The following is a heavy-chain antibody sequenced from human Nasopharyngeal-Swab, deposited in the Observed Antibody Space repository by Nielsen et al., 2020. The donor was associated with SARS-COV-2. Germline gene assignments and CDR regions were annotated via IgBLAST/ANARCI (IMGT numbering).Heavy chain of an antibody. CDR3: ASGDSAGDY. V-gene: IGHV3-33*01. Sequence: WIRQPPGKGLEWVAVIWYDGSNKYYADSVKGRFTISRGNSKNTLYLQMNSLRAEDTAVYYCASGDSAGDYWGQGTLVTVSS. J-gene: IGHJ4*02. D-gene: IGHD5-24*01. CDR2: IWYDGSNK.